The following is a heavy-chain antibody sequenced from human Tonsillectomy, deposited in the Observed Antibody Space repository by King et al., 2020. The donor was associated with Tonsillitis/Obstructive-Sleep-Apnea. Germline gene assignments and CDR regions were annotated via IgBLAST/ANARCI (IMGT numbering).Heavy chain of an antibody. V-gene: IGHV4-34*01. Sequence: VQLQQWGAGLLKPSETLSLTCAVYGGSFSGYYWSWIRQPPGKGLEWIGEINHSGRTKYNPSLKSRLTISVATSKNQFSLRLSSVNAADTAVYYCARGGQSNDNYYYYDYMDVWGKGTTVPVSS. J-gene: IGHJ6*03. CDR1: GGSFSGYY. CDR2: INHSGRT. CDR3: ARGGQSNDNYYYYDYMDV. D-gene: IGHD1-1*01.